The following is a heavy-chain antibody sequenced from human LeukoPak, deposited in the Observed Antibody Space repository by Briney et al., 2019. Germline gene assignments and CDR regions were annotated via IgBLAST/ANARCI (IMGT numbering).Heavy chain of an antibody. D-gene: IGHD5-18*01. CDR2: ISYGNT. CDR1: GGSISTYY. Sequence: SETLSLTYIVSGGSISTYYWNWIRQTPGKGLEWIGHISYGNTDYNPSLKSRVTISVDTSQSRFSLKLTSVTAADTAVYYCARDKAHSYGRYFDPWGQGALVTVSS. V-gene: IGHV4-59*01. CDR3: ARDKAHSYGRYFDP. J-gene: IGHJ5*02.